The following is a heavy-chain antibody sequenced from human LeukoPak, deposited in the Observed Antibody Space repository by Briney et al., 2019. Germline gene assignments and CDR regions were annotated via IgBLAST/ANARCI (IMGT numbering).Heavy chain of an antibody. V-gene: IGHV3-30-3*01. CDR3: ARPVGYCSSTSCPRGTYYYYGMDV. CDR1: GFTFSSYA. J-gene: IGHJ6*02. D-gene: IGHD2-2*01. CDR2: ISYDGSNK. Sequence: GGSLRLSCAASGFTFSSYAIHWVRQAPGKGLEWVAVISYDGSNKYSADSVKGRFTISRDNSKNTLYLQMNSLRAEDTAVYYCARPVGYCSSTSCPRGTYYYYGMDVWGQGTTVTVSS.